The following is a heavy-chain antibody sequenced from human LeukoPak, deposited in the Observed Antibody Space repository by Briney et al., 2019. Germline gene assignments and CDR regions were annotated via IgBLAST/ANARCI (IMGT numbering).Heavy chain of an antibody. D-gene: IGHD3-16*02. Sequence: PGGSLRLSCAVSGFTFSNSVVSWVRQAPGKGLEWVSSFSGSDENTHHADSVKGRFTISRDNSKNTLYLQMNSLRVEDTATYYCAKSWGYTRPYYNYMDVWGKGTTVTVSS. CDR2: FSGSDENT. CDR1: GFTFSNSV. CDR3: AKSWGYTRPYYNYMDV. J-gene: IGHJ6*03. V-gene: IGHV3-23*01.